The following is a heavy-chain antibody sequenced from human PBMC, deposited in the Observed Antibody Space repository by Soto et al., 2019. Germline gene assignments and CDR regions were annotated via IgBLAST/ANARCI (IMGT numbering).Heavy chain of an antibody. CDR3: ASGRTGGAAAGYYYYYGMDV. Sequence: QVQLVQSGAEVKKPGSSVKVSCKASGGTFSSYTISWVRQAPGQGLEWMGRIIPILGIANYAQKFQGRVTITADKSTSTAYMELSSLRSEDTAVYYCASGRTGGAAAGYYYYYGMDVWGQGTTVTVSS. CDR1: GGTFSSYT. J-gene: IGHJ6*02. D-gene: IGHD6-13*01. V-gene: IGHV1-69*02. CDR2: IIPILGIA.